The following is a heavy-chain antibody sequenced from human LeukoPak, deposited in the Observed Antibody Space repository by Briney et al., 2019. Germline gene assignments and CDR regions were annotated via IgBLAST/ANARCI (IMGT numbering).Heavy chain of an antibody. D-gene: IGHD5-18*01. Sequence: ASVKVSCKASGYIFTSYGISWVRQAPGQGLEWMGWIRAYNGNTNYAQKLQGRVTMPTDTSTSTAYMELRSLRSDDTAVYYCARAWGAMVSPHYYYYGMDVWGQGSTVTVSS. J-gene: IGHJ6*02. CDR1: GYIFTSYG. V-gene: IGHV1-18*01. CDR3: ARAWGAMVSPHYYYYGMDV. CDR2: IRAYNGNT.